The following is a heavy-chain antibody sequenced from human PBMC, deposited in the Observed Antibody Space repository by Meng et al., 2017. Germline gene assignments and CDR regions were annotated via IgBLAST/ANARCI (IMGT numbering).Heavy chain of an antibody. D-gene: IGHD6-13*01. CDR3: ARGKHSSSTLTFYDY. CDR2: INNSGST. CDR1: VGSFSGYY. J-gene: IGHJ4*02. Sequence: QVVLQQWGAGLLKPSETLSLTSAVYVGSFSGYYWSWIRQPPGKGLQWIGEINNSGSTNYNPSLKSRVTISVDTSKNQFSLKLSSVTAADTAVYYCARGKHSSSTLTFYDYWGQGTLVTASS. V-gene: IGHV4-34*01.